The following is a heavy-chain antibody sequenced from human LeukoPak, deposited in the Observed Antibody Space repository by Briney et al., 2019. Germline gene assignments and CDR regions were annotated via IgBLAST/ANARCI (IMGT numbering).Heavy chain of an antibody. D-gene: IGHD1-26*01. CDR1: GFTFSSYS. J-gene: IGHJ4*02. CDR2: ISSSSSYI. CDR3: ARDLYSGSYSYFDY. Sequence: GGSLRLSCAASGFTFSSYSMNWVRQAPWKGLEWVSSISSSSSYIYYADSVKGRFTISRDNAKNSLYLQMNSLRAEDTAVYYCARDLYSGSYSYFDYWGQGTLVTVSS. V-gene: IGHV3-21*01.